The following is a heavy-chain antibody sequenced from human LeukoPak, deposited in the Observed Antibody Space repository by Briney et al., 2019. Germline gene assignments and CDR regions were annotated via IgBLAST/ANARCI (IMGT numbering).Heavy chain of an antibody. V-gene: IGHV1-2*02. CDR1: GYTFTGYY. J-gene: IGHJ6*03. D-gene: IGHD3-10*01. Sequence: GASVKVSCKASGYTFTGYYMHWVRQAPGQGLEWMGWINPNSGGTNYAQKFQGGVTMTRDTSISTAYMELSRLRSDDTAVYYCARELLWFGELLAYYYYYMDVWGKGTTVTVSS. CDR3: ARELLWFGELLAYYYYYMDV. CDR2: INPNSGGT.